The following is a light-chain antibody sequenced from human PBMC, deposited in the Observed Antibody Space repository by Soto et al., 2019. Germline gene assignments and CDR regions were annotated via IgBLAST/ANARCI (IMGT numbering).Light chain of an antibody. CDR1: QSVLYCCNNNHY. V-gene: IGKV4-1*01. CDR2: WAS. CDR3: QQYYDSPYS. Sequence: DIVVTQSPDSLSVSLGERATIRCKSIQSVLYCCNNNHYLAWYQQKPGKPPKLLIYWASTRESGVPDRFSGSGSGTDFTLTISSLQAEDVAIYYCQQYYDSPYSFGQATKLDIK. J-gene: IGKJ2*01.